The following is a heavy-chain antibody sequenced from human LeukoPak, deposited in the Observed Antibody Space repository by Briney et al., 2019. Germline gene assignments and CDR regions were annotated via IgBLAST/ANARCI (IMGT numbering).Heavy chain of an antibody. CDR2: IYHSGST. D-gene: IGHD2-15*01. Sequence: TLSLTCAVSGGSISSGGYSWSWIRQPPGKGLEWIGYIYHSGSTYYNPSLKSRVTISVDRSKNQFSLKLSSVTAADTAVYYCARGGGVVAKLDYWGQGTLVTVSS. CDR3: ARGGGVVAKLDY. V-gene: IGHV4-30-2*01. J-gene: IGHJ4*02. CDR1: GGSISSGGYS.